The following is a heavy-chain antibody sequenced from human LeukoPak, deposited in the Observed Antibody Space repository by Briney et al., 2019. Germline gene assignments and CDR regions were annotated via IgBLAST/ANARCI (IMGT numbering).Heavy chain of an antibody. CDR1: GGTFSSYA. CDR2: IIPILGIA. Sequence: GASVKVSCKASGGTFSSYAISWVRQAPGQGLEWMGRIIPILGIANYAQKFQGRVTITADKSTSTAYMELSSLRSEDTAVYYCAKEGLGYCSSTSCHYYYYMDVWGKGTTVTVSS. CDR3: AKEGLGYCSSTSCHYYYYMDV. J-gene: IGHJ6*03. V-gene: IGHV1-69*04. D-gene: IGHD2-2*01.